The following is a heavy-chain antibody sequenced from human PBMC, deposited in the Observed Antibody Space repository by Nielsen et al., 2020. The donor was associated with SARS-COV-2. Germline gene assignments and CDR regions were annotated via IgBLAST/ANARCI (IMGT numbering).Heavy chain of an antibody. V-gene: IGHV1-24*01. CDR2: FDPQDGQT. CDR3: ATDLIAVAGTLDAFDI. CDR1: ADTLTQLS. D-gene: IGHD6-19*01. Sequence: ASVKVSCKVPADTLTQLSMHWVRQAPGKGLEWMGEFDPQDGQTTYAQKFQGRVTITADESTSTAYMELSSLRSEDTAVYYCATDLIAVAGTLDAFDIWGQGTMVTASS. J-gene: IGHJ3*02.